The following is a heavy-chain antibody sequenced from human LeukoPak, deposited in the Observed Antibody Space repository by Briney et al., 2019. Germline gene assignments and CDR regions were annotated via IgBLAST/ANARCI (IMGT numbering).Heavy chain of an antibody. CDR2: IYYSGRT. J-gene: IGHJ4*02. CDR1: GGSVNSGGYY. CDR3: ARSSDYGDYD. Sequence: TPSQALSLTCTVSGGSVNSGGYYWTWIRQHPGKGLVWLGYIYYSGRTYYNPSLKSRITISLDTSKNQFSLNLTSVSAADTAFYFCARSSDYGDYDWGQGTLITVSS. D-gene: IGHD4-17*01. V-gene: IGHV4-31*03.